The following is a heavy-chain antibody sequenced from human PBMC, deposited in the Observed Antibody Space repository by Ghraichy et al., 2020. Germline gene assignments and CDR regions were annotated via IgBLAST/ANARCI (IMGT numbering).Heavy chain of an antibody. CDR3: ARAWGSGSYLFY. CDR2: INHSGST. D-gene: IGHD1-26*01. J-gene: IGHJ4*02. V-gene: IGHV4-34*01. Sequence: SQTLSLTCAVYGGSFSGYYWSWIRQPPGKGLEWIGEINHSGSTNYNPSLKSRVTISVDTSKNQFSLKLSSVTAADTAVYYCARAWGSGSYLFYWGQGTLVTVSS. CDR1: GGSFSGYY.